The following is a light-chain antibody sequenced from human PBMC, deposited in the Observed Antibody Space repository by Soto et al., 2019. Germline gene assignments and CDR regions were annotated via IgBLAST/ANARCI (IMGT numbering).Light chain of an antibody. CDR2: KAS. CDR1: QSISSW. Sequence: DIPITQSPSTLAASVGKKINKNCRASQSISSWLAWYQQKPGKAPRLLIYKASNLESGVPSRFSGSGSGTEFTLTISSLQPDDSATYYCQQYNDNWTFGQGTKV. V-gene: IGKV1-5*03. J-gene: IGKJ1*01. CDR3: QQYNDNWT.